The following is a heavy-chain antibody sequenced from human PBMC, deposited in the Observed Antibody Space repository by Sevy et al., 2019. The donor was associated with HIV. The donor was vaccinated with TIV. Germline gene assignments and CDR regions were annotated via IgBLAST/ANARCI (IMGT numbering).Heavy chain of an antibody. CDR1: GFTFSDYY. CDR3: ARVTTEWYYYYYMDV. Sequence: GGSLRLSCAASGFTFSDYYMSWIRQAPGKGLEWVPYISSSGSTIYYADSVKGRFTISRDNAKDSLYLQMNSLRAEDTAVYYCARVTTEWYYYYYMDVWGKGTTVTVSS. D-gene: IGHD4-4*01. J-gene: IGHJ6*03. V-gene: IGHV3-11*01. CDR2: ISSSGSTI.